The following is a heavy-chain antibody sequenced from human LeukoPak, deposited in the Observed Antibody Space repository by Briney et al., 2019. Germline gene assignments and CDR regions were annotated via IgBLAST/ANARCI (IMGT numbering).Heavy chain of an antibody. CDR3: ARAGSGSGWYFDY. Sequence: ASVKVSCKASGYDFTSVGITWVRRAPGQGLEWMGWISPYNGNTRYAQKFQGRVAKTTDTSTTTAYMELRGLRFNDTAVYYCARAGSGSGWYFDYWGQGTLVTVSS. J-gene: IGHJ4*02. CDR2: ISPYNGNT. V-gene: IGHV1-18*01. CDR1: GYDFTSVG. D-gene: IGHD6-19*01.